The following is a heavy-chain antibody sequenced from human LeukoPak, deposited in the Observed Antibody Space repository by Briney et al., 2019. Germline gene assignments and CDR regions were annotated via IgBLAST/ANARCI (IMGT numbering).Heavy chain of an antibody. J-gene: IGHJ3*02. CDR3: ARDRPGDEAFDI. D-gene: IGHD3-10*01. V-gene: IGHV1-18*01. Sequence: ASVKVSCKAFGYTFTTYGVSWVRQAPGQGLEWMGWIDAYSGNTNYVQRFQGGVTMTTDTSTSTAYMELRSLRSDDTAVYYCARDRPGDEAFDIWGQGTTVTVSS. CDR2: IDAYSGNT. CDR1: GYTFTTYG.